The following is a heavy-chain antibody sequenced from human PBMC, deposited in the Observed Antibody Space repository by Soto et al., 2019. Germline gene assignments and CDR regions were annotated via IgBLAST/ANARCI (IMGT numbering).Heavy chain of an antibody. D-gene: IGHD3-9*01. CDR3: VIGQMRETATILTDEWFHP. V-gene: IGHV1-69*01. CDR2: IIPIFDTT. Sequence: QVQLVQSGAEVKKPGSAVKVSCKASGGTFNNHAINWVRQAPGQGLEWMGGIIPIFDTTNYAQKFQGRVTMTEDESTRTAYREPCSLRSEDTTVYYCVIGQMRETATILTDEWFHPWGQRNLVTVSS. CDR1: GGTFNNHA. J-gene: IGHJ5*02.